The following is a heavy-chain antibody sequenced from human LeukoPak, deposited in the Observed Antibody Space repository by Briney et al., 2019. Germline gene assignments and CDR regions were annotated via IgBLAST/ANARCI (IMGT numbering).Heavy chain of an antibody. D-gene: IGHD6-13*01. Sequence: GESLKISCKGSGYSFTSYWIGWVRQMPGKGLEWMGIIYPGDSDTRYSPSFQGQVTISADKSISTAYLQWSSLKASDTAMYYCARSLNIGIAAAGLDYWGQGTLVTVSS. V-gene: IGHV5-51*01. CDR3: ARSLNIGIAAAGLDY. J-gene: IGHJ4*02. CDR2: IYPGDSDT. CDR1: GYSFTSYW.